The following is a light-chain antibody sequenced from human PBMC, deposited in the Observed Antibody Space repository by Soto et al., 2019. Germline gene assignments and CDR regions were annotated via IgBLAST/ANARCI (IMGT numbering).Light chain of an antibody. CDR3: SSYTSGSTGV. V-gene: IGLV2-14*01. Sequence: QSALTQPASVSGSPGQSITISCTGTSSDVGGYNYVSWYQQHPGKAPKLMIYEVSNRPAGFSNRFSGSKSGNTASLTISGLQAEDEADYYCSSYTSGSTGVFGGGTKLTVL. J-gene: IGLJ3*02. CDR1: SSDVGGYNY. CDR2: EVS.